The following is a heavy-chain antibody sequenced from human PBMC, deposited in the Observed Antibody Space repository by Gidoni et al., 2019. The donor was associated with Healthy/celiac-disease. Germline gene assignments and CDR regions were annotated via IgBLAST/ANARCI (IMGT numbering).Heavy chain of an antibody. J-gene: IGHJ4*02. CDR2: INAGNGNT. V-gene: IGHV1-3*01. CDR1: GYTFTSYA. Sequence: QVQLVQSGPEVKKPGASVKVSCKASGYTFTSYAMHWLRQAPGQRLEWMGWINAGNGNTKYSQKFQGRVTITRDTSASTAYMELSSLRSEDTAVYYCARGPVVATEGPFDYWGQGTLVTVSS. D-gene: IGHD2-2*01. CDR3: ARGPVVATEGPFDY.